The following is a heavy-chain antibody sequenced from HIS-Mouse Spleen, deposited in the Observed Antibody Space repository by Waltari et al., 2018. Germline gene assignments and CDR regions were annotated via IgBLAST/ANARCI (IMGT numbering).Heavy chain of an antibody. V-gene: IGHV4-34*01. CDR1: GGSFSGYY. Sequence: QVQLQQWGAGLLKPSETLSLTCAVYGGSFSGYYWSWIRQPPGKGLEWIGEINHSGRPNDDPSLKCRVTMSVDTSKNQFSLKLRSVTAADTAVYYGARDEKLGRAFDIWGQGTMVTVSS. CDR2: INHSGRP. D-gene: IGHD7-27*01. CDR3: ARDEKLGRAFDI. J-gene: IGHJ3*02.